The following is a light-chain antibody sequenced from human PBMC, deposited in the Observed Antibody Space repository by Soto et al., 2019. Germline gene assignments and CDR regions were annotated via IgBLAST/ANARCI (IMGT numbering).Light chain of an antibody. V-gene: IGKV1-5*03. Sequence: DIQMTQSPSSLSASVGDRVTVSCRASQRITRDLNWYQQKPGKAPKLLIYKASTLKSGVPSRFSGSGSGTEFTLTISSLQPDDFATYYCQHYNSYSEAFGQGTKVELK. J-gene: IGKJ1*01. CDR2: KAS. CDR3: QHYNSYSEA. CDR1: QRITRD.